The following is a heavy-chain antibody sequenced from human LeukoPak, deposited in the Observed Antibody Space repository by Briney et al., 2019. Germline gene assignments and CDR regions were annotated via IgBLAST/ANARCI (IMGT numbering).Heavy chain of an antibody. D-gene: IGHD1-26*01. Sequence: SETLSLTCTVSGGSISSYYWSWIRQPARKGLEWIGRIYTSGSTNYHPSLMSRVTMSVDTSKNQFSLNLSSVTAADTAVYYCAREGSYRPLDYWGQGTLVTVSS. V-gene: IGHV4-4*07. CDR2: IYTSGST. J-gene: IGHJ4*02. CDR1: GGSISSYY. CDR3: AREGSYRPLDY.